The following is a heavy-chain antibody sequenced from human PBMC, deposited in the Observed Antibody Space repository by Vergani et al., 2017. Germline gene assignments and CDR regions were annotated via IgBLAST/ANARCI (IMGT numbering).Heavy chain of an antibody. D-gene: IGHD5-18*01. CDR3: AKTAMGWDGFDI. CDR1: GFTFRSYA. J-gene: IGHJ3*02. Sequence: EVQLVESGGGLVQPGGSLRLSCAASGFTFRSYAMSWVRQAPGKGLEWGSTISVAGGNTYYADSVKGRFTISRGNSKNTLYLQMNSLRAEDTAVYYCAKTAMGWDGFDIWGQGTMVTVSS. V-gene: IGHV3-23*04. CDR2: ISVAGGNT.